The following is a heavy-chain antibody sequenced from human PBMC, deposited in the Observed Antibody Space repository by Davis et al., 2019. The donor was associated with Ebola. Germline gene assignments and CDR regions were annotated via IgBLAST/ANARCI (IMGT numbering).Heavy chain of an antibody. CDR2: ISSSSSYI. J-gene: IGHJ6*02. Sequence: GESLKISCAASGFTFSSYSMNWVRQAPGKGLEWVSSISSSSSYIYYADCVKGRFTISRDNAKNSLYLQMNSLRAEDTAVYYCAREYYDFWRGFTSYHYYGMDVWGQGTTVTVSS. CDR1: GFTFSSYS. V-gene: IGHV3-21*01. CDR3: AREYYDFWRGFTSYHYYGMDV. D-gene: IGHD3-3*01.